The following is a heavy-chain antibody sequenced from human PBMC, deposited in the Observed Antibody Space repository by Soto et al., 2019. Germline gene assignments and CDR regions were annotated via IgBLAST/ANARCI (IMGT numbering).Heavy chain of an antibody. CDR3: ATLPPRIVVVRSEIPA. J-gene: IGHJ5*02. V-gene: IGHV4-4*02. CDR1: GTSISSTFW. Sequence: QVQLRESGPGMVRPSGTLSLTCAVSGTSISSTFWWTWVRQSPGKGLEWTGEIYHSGSTKYNPSLKRRVTTSVDTSNNQFSLELRAVTAADTAVYYCATLPPRIVVVRSEIPAWGQGTLVIVSA. CDR2: IYHSGST. D-gene: IGHD2-15*01.